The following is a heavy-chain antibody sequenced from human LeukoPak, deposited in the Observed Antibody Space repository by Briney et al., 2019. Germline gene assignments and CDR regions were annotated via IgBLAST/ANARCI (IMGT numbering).Heavy chain of an antibody. V-gene: IGHV3-53*01. D-gene: IGHD6-19*01. CDR1: GFTVSSNY. CDR3: AKDKAGYSSGWYGY. J-gene: IGHJ4*02. CDR2: IYSGGST. Sequence: PGGSLRLSCAASGFTVSSNYMSWVRQAPGKGLEWVSVIYSGGSTYYADSVKGRFTISRDNSKNTLYLQMNSLRAEDTAVYYCAKDKAGYSSGWYGYWGQGTLVTVSS.